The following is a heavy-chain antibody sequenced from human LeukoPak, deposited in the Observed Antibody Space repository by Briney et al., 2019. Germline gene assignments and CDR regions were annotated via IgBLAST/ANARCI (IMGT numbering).Heavy chain of an antibody. J-gene: IGHJ6*03. CDR3: ARAGNPGSSSWYFVGGLHMDV. CDR2: IYSGGST. CDR1: GFTFSDYY. Sequence: GGSLRLSCAASGFTFSDYYMSWIRQAPGKGLEWVSVIYSGGSTYYADSVKGRFTISRDNSKNTLYLQMNSLRAEDTAVYYCARAGNPGSSSWYFVGGLHMDVWGKGTTVTVSS. D-gene: IGHD6-13*01. V-gene: IGHV3-53*01.